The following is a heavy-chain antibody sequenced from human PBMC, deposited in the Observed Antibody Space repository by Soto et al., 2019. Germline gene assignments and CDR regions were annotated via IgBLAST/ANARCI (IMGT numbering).Heavy chain of an antibody. D-gene: IGHD5-12*01. V-gene: IGHV1-69*13. J-gene: IGHJ5*02. Sequence: ASVKVSCKASGGTFSSYAISWVRQAPGQGLEWMGGIIPIFGTANYAQEFQGRVTITADESTGTAYMELSSLRSDDTAVYYCARDGYIVATTQHPTPPNWFDPWGQGTLVTVSS. CDR1: GGTFSSYA. CDR3: ARDGYIVATTQHPTPPNWFDP. CDR2: IIPIFGTA.